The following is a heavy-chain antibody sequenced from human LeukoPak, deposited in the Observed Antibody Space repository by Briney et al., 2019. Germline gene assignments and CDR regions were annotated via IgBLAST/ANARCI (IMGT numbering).Heavy chain of an antibody. CDR3: ARDMVGIAYCGGDCYSSFDP. J-gene: IGHJ5*02. Sequence: SVKVSCEASGGTFSSYAISWVRQAPGQGLEWMGGIIPIFGTANYAQKFQGRVTITADESTSTAYMELSSLRSEDTAVYYCARDMVGIAYCGGDCYSSFDPWGQGTLVTVSS. CDR1: GGTFSSYA. V-gene: IGHV1-69*13. D-gene: IGHD2-21*02. CDR2: IIPIFGTA.